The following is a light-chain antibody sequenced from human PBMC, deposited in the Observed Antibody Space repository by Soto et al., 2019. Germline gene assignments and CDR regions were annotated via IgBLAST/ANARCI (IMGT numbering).Light chain of an antibody. CDR1: QGIRSW. CDR3: QQFAISTT. Sequence: DIQITQSPSILSASVGDRVTITFRPSQGIRSWLAWYQQKPGKAPSLLIFDASTLHSGVPSRLSGSGSGTDFTLTISSLQPDDFAAYYCQQFAISTTFGQGTKVDIK. J-gene: IGKJ1*01. V-gene: IGKV1-5*01. CDR2: DAS.